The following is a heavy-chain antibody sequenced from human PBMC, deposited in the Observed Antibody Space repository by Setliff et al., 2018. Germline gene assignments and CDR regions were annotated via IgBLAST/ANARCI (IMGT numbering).Heavy chain of an antibody. J-gene: IGHJ6*02. Sequence: LSLPCTVSGGSISSYYWSWIRQPPGKGLEWIAYIYYSGSTNYNPSLKSRVTISVDTSKNQFSLKLSSVTAADTAVYYCAREWGSSSWSSPRYYYYGMDVWGQGTTVTVSS. CDR1: GGSISSYY. CDR2: IYYSGST. V-gene: IGHV4-59*01. D-gene: IGHD6-13*01. CDR3: AREWGSSSWSSPRYYYYGMDV.